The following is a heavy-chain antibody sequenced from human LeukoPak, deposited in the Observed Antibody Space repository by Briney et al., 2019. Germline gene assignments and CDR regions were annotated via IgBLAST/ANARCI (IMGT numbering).Heavy chain of an antibody. CDR2: ISAYNGDT. Sequence: ASVKVSCKASGYTFTSYGISWVRQAPGQGLEWMGWISAYNGDTNYAQKLQGRVTMTTDTSTSTAYMELRSLRSDDTAVYYCARDRSADCSGGSCYPWYFDYWGQGTLVTVSS. CDR1: GYTFTSYG. J-gene: IGHJ4*02. CDR3: ARDRSADCSGGSCYPWYFDY. V-gene: IGHV1-18*01. D-gene: IGHD2-15*01.